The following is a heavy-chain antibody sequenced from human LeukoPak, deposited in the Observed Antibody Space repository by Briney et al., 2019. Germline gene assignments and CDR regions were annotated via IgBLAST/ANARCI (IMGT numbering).Heavy chain of an antibody. CDR3: AASLPNIVVVPAAKGPFGS. D-gene: IGHD2-2*01. Sequence: GRSLRLSCAASGLTLRSYGMHWVRQAPGKGLEWVSGINGGGGGGTFHADSVRGRFTISRDNSKNTLYLQMSSLRAEDTAVYYCAASLPNIVVVPAAKGPFGSWGQGTLVTVSS. J-gene: IGHJ5*02. CDR1: GLTLRSYG. V-gene: IGHV3-23*01. CDR2: INGGGGGGT.